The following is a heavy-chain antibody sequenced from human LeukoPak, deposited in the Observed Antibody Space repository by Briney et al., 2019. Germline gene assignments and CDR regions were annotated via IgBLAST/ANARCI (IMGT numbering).Heavy chain of an antibody. CDR1: GGSFSGYY. CDR2: INHSGST. D-gene: IGHD6-13*01. Sequence: PSETLSLTCAVYGGSFSGYYWSWIRQPPGKGLEWIGEINHSGSTNYNPSLKSRVTISVDTSKNQFSLKLSSVTAADTAVYYCARLEYSSSWYVDYWGQGTLVTVSS. J-gene: IGHJ4*02. CDR3: ARLEYSSSWYVDY. V-gene: IGHV4-34*01.